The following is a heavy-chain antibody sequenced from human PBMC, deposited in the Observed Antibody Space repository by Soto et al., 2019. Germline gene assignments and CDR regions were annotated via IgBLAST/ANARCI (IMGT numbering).Heavy chain of an antibody. CDR2: IIPVFGIV. Sequence: SVKVSCKASGGNPSNSAISWVRQAPGQGLEWMGGIIPVFGIVSYAQNFQGRVTITADESTSTAYMELSRLRSEDTAVYFCAGDLAKGGGSAAFDYWGHGALVTVSS. CDR3: AGDLAKGGGSAAFDY. J-gene: IGHJ4*01. D-gene: IGHD1-26*01. V-gene: IGHV1-69*13. CDR1: GGNPSNSA.